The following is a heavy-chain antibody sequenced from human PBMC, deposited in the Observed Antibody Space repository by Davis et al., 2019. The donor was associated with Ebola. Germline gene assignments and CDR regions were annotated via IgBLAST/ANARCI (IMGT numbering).Heavy chain of an antibody. CDR3: ARAGSYRPYFFDF. J-gene: IGHJ4*02. CDR2: INHSGST. D-gene: IGHD3-16*02. CDR1: GGSFSGYY. V-gene: IGHV4-34*01. Sequence: PSETLSLTCAVYGGSFSGYYWSWIRQPPGTGLEWIGEINHSGSTNYNPSLKSRVTISVDTSKNQVSLQLSSVTAADTAVYYCARAGSYRPYFFDFWGQGTLVTVSS.